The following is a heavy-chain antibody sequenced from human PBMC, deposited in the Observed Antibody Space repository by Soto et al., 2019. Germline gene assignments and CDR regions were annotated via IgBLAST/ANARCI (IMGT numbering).Heavy chain of an antibody. V-gene: IGHV4-59*08. CDR2: VYYTGTT. J-gene: IGHJ5*02. D-gene: IGHD3-22*01. Sequence: SETLSLTCTVSGGSIDSYYWTWIRQPPGKGLEWIGYVYYTGTTTYSPSLKSRFTISVDTSMNQISLKLSSVTAADTAFYYCARLGGYYQSLDTWGQGTLVTVSS. CDR1: GGSIDSYY. CDR3: ARLGGYYQSLDT.